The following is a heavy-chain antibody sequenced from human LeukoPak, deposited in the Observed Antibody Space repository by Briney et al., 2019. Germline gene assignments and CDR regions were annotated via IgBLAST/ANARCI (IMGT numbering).Heavy chain of an antibody. Sequence: GGSLRLSCAASGFTVSSNYMSWVRQAPGKGLEWVSVIYSGGSTYYADSVKGRFTISRDNSKNTLYLQMNSLRAEDTAVYYCARDDYNRNYGVYWGQGTLVTVSS. D-gene: IGHD1-7*01. CDR2: IYSGGST. CDR3: ARDDYNRNYGVY. J-gene: IGHJ4*02. V-gene: IGHV3-66*02. CDR1: GFTVSSNY.